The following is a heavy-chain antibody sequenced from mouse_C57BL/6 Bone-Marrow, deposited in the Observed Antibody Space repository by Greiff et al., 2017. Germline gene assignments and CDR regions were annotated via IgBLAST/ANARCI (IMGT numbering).Heavy chain of an antibody. CDR3: ARNDYGWFGY. CDR1: GYTFTSYW. CDR2: IHPNSGST. V-gene: IGHV1-64*01. J-gene: IGHJ3*01. Sequence: QVQLKQPGAELVKPGASVKLSCKASGYTFTSYWMHWVKQRPGQGLEWIGMIHPNSGSTNYNEKFKSKATLTVDKSSSTAYMQLSSLTSEDSAVYYCARNDYGWFGYWGQGTLVTVSA. D-gene: IGHD2-4*01.